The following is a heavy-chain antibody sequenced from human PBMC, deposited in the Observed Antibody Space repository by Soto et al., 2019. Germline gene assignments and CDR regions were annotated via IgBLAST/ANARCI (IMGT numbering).Heavy chain of an antibody. CDR3: ARQGGEYNTMSDY. Sequence: GESLKISCKGSGYTFSKYWIGWVRQTPGKGLEGMGMIYPGDSDARYSPSFEGQVTFSVDKSINTAYLQWNSLKASDTAMYYCARQGGEYNTMSDYWGQGTLGTVSS. D-gene: IGHD3-10*01. CDR2: IYPGDSDA. V-gene: IGHV5-51*01. J-gene: IGHJ4*02. CDR1: GYTFSKYW.